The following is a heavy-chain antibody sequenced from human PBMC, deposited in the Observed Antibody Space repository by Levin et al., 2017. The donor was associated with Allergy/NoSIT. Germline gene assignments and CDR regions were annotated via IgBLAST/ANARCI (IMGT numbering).Heavy chain of an antibody. CDR2: ISGSGGST. CDR3: AKDHSPYYDILTGYYDAFDI. D-gene: IGHD3-9*01. CDR1: GFTFSSYA. V-gene: IGHV3-23*01. Sequence: GGSLRLSCAASGFTFSSYAMSWVRQAPGKGLEWVSAISGSGGSTYYADSVKGRFTISRDNSKNTLYLQMNSLRAEDTAVYYCAKDHSPYYDILTGYYDAFDIWGQGTMVTVSS. J-gene: IGHJ3*02.